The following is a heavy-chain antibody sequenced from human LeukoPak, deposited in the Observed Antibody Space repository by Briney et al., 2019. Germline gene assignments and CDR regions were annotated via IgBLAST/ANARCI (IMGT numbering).Heavy chain of an antibody. J-gene: IGHJ5*02. D-gene: IGHD4-17*01. CDR2: VNPTGGAP. CDR1: GYTFTHVY. V-gene: IGHV1-46*01. CDR3: ASNHGGDTGFDH. Sequence: ASVKVSCKASGYTFTHVYIHWVRQAPGQGLAWMGMVNPTGGAPTYAQTFQGRLTLTADVSTSTVYMELSSLRYEDTAVYTCASNHGGDTGFDHWGQGTPVTVSS.